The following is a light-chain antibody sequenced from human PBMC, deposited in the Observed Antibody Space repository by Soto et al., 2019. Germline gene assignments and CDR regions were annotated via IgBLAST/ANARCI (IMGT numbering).Light chain of an antibody. CDR2: DST. Sequence: EIVMTQSPATLSLSPGEGVTLSCWASQSVGNRLAWYQHKPGQAPRLLIYDSTLRANGVPDRFGGSRSGTEFTLTINSLEPEDFAVYYCQQRNVWPPITFGQGTRLEIK. V-gene: IGKV3-11*01. CDR3: QQRNVWPPIT. J-gene: IGKJ5*01. CDR1: QSVGNR.